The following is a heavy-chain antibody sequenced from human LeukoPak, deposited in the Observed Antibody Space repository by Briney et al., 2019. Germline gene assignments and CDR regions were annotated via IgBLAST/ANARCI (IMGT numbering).Heavy chain of an antibody. D-gene: IGHD5-18*01. V-gene: IGHV3-23*01. CDR2: IRASGDST. Sequence: GGSLRLSCAASGFTFSSYAMSWVRQAPGKGLEWVSTIRASGDSTYYADSLKGRFTISRDSSKNTLYLQMNSLRAEDTALYYCAKERYNYANGDFDYWGQGTLVTVSS. CDR1: GFTFSSYA. J-gene: IGHJ4*02. CDR3: AKERYNYANGDFDY.